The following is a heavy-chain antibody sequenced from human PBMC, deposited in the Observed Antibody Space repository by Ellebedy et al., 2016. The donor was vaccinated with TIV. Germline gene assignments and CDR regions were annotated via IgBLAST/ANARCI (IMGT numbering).Heavy chain of an antibody. CDR2: INGDGTST. J-gene: IGHJ4*02. Sequence: GESLKISCAASGFTFSGYWMHWLRQVPGKGLVWVSRINGDGTSTTYADSVKGQFTISRDNAKNSLYLQMNSLRAEDTAVYYCARYTTNWEGARFDSWGQGTLVTVSS. CDR1: GFTFSGYW. D-gene: IGHD1-1*01. V-gene: IGHV3-74*01. CDR3: ARYTTNWEGARFDS.